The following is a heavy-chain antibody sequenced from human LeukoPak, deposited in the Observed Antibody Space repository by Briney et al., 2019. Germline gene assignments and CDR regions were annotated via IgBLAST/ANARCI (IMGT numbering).Heavy chain of an antibody. Sequence: GGSLRLSCAASGFTFNSYAMTWVRQAPGKGMVWVSSISGNGGSTYYTDSVKGRFTISRDNSKNTLYLQMNSLRAEDTAAYYCAKDLRVIVVTYYMDVWGKGTTVTVSS. V-gene: IGHV3-23*01. CDR1: GFTFNSYA. D-gene: IGHD2-2*01. J-gene: IGHJ6*03. CDR3: AKDLRVIVVTYYMDV. CDR2: ISGNGGST.